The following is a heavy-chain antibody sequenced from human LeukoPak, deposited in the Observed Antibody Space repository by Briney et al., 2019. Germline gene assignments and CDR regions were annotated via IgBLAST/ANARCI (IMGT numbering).Heavy chain of an antibody. CDR2: FDPEDGET. D-gene: IGHD3-3*01. Sequence: ASVKVSCKVSGYTLTELSMHWVRQAPGKGLEWMGGFDPEDGETIYAQKFQGRVTMTEDTSTDTAYMELSSLRSEDTAVYYCGTGNYDFWSGYRTYDYWGQGTLVTVSS. CDR3: GTGNYDFWSGYRTYDY. CDR1: GYTLTELS. V-gene: IGHV1-24*01. J-gene: IGHJ4*02.